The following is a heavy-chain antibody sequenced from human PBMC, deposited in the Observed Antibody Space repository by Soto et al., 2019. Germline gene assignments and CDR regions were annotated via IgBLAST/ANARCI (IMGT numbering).Heavy chain of an antibody. D-gene: IGHD6-13*01. J-gene: IGHJ5*02. V-gene: IGHV3-7*01. CDR3: ARSLNPEQLEYNWFDP. Sequence: GGSLRLSCAASGFTFSSYWMSWVRQAPGKGLEWVANIKQDGSEKYYVDSVKGRFTISRDNAKNSLYLQMNSLRAEDTAVYYCARSLNPEQLEYNWFDPWGQGTLVTVSS. CDR2: IKQDGSEK. CDR1: GFTFSSYW.